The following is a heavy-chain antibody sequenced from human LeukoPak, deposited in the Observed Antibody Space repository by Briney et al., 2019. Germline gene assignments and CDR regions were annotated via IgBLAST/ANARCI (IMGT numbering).Heavy chain of an antibody. V-gene: IGHV1-69*01. J-gene: IGHJ3*02. D-gene: IGHD3-16*01. CDR3: ARGAIAPYYRAFDI. Sequence: SVTVSCKASGGTFSSYAISWVRQAPGQGLEWMGGIIPIFGTANYAQKFQGRVTITADESTSTAYMELSSLRSEDTAVYYCARGAIAPYYRAFDIWGQGTMVTVSS. CDR2: IIPIFGTA. CDR1: GGTFSSYA.